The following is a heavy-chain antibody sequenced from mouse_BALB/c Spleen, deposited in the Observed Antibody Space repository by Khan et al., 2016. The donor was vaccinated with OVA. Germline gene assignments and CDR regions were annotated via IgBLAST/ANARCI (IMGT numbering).Heavy chain of an antibody. Sequence: QXRLQQSGAELARLGASVKMSCKASGYTFTSYTIHWIKERPGQGLEWIGYINPSNGYTNYNQKFKDKATLTTDKSSTTAYLQLSRLTSDDSSVYNCIRDGAYHRNDGWFAYWGQGTLVTVSA. D-gene: IGHD2-14*01. CDR3: IRDGAYHRNDGWFAY. CDR2: INPSNGYT. CDR1: GYTFTSYT. V-gene: IGHV1-4*01. J-gene: IGHJ3*01.